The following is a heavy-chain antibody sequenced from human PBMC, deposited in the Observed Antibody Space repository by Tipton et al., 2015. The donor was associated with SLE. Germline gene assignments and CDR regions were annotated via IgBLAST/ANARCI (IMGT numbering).Heavy chain of an antibody. CDR2: MSYSGST. D-gene: IGHD5-12*01. J-gene: IGHJ4*02. CDR1: GGSISSDDYY. V-gene: IGHV4-31*03. CDR3: ARGGVGGYDDFDH. Sequence: TLSLTCTVSGGSISSDDYYWTWIRQHPGKGLEWIGHMSYSGSTYYNPSLKSRITISVDTSKNHFSLKLSSVTAADTAVYYCARGGVGGYDDFDHWGQGPLVTVSS.